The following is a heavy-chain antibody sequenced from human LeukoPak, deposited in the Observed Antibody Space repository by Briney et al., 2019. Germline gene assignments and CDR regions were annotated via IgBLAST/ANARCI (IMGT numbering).Heavy chain of an antibody. CDR3: AGERGGYGFY. V-gene: IGHV3-48*03. J-gene: IGHJ4*02. Sequence: PGGSLRFSCAGSGFTFSSYELNWVRQAPGKGLEWISYISSSGSTLYYADSVKGRFTISRDVAKNSLYLQMNSLRGDDTAVYYCAGERGGYGFYWGQGTLVTVSS. CDR1: GFTFSSYE. CDR2: ISSSGSTL. D-gene: IGHD5-12*01.